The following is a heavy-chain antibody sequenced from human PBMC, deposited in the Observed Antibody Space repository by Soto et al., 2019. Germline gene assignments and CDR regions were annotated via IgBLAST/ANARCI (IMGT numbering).Heavy chain of an antibody. CDR3: ARHLYCSSTSCYTPEFDY. D-gene: IGHD2-2*02. J-gene: IGHJ4*02. CDR2: IIPIFGTA. Sequence: SVKVSCKASGGTFSSYAISWVRQPPGQGLEWMGGIIPIFGTANYAQKFQGRVTITADESTSTAYMELSSLRSEDTAVYYCARHLYCSSTSCYTPEFDYWGQGTLVTVSS. V-gene: IGHV1-69*13. CDR1: GGTFSSYA.